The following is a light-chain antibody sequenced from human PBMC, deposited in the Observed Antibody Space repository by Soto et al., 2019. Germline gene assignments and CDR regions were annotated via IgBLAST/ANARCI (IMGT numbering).Light chain of an antibody. J-gene: IGKJ2*01. Sequence: EVVLTQSPGTLSLSPGERATLACRASQRVSGSYLAWYQQKLGQAPTLLIFGASNRATGIPDRFSGSGSGTDFTLTISRLEPEDFAVYYCQQYGGSPNTFGQGTKVEIK. CDR3: QQYGGSPNT. CDR2: GAS. V-gene: IGKV3-20*01. CDR1: QRVSGSY.